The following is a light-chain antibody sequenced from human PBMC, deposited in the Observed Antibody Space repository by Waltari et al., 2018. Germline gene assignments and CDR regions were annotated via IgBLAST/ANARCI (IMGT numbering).Light chain of an antibody. CDR3: QQYYTTPQT. CDR1: QSLLYRSNDKSY. CDR2: WAS. Sequence: DIMMTQSPDALTVSPGERATVNCTSSQSLLYRSNDKSYLTWFQQRPGQPPKLLIYWASTRDSGVPDRFIGSGSETDFTLTISSLQPEDAAVYYCQQYYTTPQTFGQGTKVEIK. V-gene: IGKV4-1*01. J-gene: IGKJ2*01.